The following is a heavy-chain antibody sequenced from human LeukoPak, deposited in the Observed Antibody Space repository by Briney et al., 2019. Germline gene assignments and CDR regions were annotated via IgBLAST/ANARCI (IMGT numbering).Heavy chain of an antibody. CDR3: AKDSWEVGATSEIDY. D-gene: IGHD1-26*01. CDR1: GSSFRSYG. CDR2: IRYDGSDK. J-gene: IGHJ4*02. Sequence: PGGSLRLSCAASGSSFRSYGMHWVRQAPGKGLEWVAFIRYDGSDKYYADSVKGRFTISRDNSKNTLYLQMNSLRAEDTAVYYCAKDSWEVGATSEIDYWGQGTLVTVSS. V-gene: IGHV3-30*02.